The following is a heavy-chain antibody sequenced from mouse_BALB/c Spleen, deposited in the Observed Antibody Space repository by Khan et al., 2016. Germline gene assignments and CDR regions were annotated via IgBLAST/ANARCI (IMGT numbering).Heavy chain of an antibody. CDR1: GYSFTSYY. Sequence: VQLQQPGPELMKPGASVKISCKASGYSFTSYYMHWVKQSHGKSLEWIGYIDPFNGGTSYNQKFKGKATLTVDKSSSIAYMHLSSLTSEDSAVYYCASSSQSFYAMDYWGQGTSVTVSS. V-gene: IGHV1S135*01. CDR3: ASSSQSFYAMDY. CDR2: IDPFNGGT. D-gene: IGHD1-1*01. J-gene: IGHJ4*01.